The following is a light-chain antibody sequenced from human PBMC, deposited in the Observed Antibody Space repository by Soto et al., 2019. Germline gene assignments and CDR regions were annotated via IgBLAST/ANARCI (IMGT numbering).Light chain of an antibody. CDR3: QHRDNWSHI. V-gene: IGKV3-11*01. CDR2: DAS. J-gene: IGKJ2*01. CDR1: ESVRHY. Sequence: IVWTQSPSTLSLSPGERATLSGRASESVRHYVAWYQQKPGQAPRLLIYDASTRATGIPARFSGSGSGTDYTLTISSLQPEDFAVYYCQHRDNWSHIFGQGTRLDIK.